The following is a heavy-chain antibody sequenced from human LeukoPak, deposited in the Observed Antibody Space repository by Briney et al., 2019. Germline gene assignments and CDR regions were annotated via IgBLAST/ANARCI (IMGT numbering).Heavy chain of an antibody. CDR1: GYTFTSYG. CDR2: ISAYNGNT. V-gene: IGHV1-18*01. Sequence: ASVKVSCKASGYTFTSYGISWVRQAPGQGLEWMGWISAYNGNTNYAQKLQGRVTMTTDTSTSTAYMELRSLRSDDTAVYYCARGRHSDYYDSSGYRNWFDPWGQGTLVTVSS. D-gene: IGHD3-22*01. J-gene: IGHJ5*02. CDR3: ARGRHSDYYDSSGYRNWFDP.